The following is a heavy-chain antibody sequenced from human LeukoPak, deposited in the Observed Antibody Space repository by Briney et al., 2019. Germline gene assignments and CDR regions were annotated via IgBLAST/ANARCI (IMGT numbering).Heavy chain of an antibody. CDR1: GFTFSDYY. Sequence: LRLSCAASGFTFSDYYMRWVGQAPGKGLEWIGEINHSGNTNYNPSLKSRVTISVDTSKNQFSLKLSSVTAADPAVYYCARALRFGELLRVHKYYYYMDVWGKGTTVSVSS. D-gene: IGHD3-10*01. CDR2: INHSGNT. V-gene: IGHV4-34*01. J-gene: IGHJ6*03. CDR3: ARALRFGELLRVHKYYYYMDV.